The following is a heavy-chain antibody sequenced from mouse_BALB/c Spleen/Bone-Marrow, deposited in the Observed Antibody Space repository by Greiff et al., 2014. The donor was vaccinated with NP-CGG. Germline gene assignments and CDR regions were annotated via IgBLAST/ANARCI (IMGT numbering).Heavy chain of an antibody. D-gene: IGHD2-1*01. CDR2: IAPGSGST. V-gene: IGHV1S41*01. Sequence: DLVKPGASVKLSCKASGYAFTSYWINWIKQRPGQGLEWIGRIAPGSGSTYYNEMFKGKATLTVDTSSSTAHIQLSSMSSEAAAVYFCARGYGNYAWFAYWGQGTLVTVSA. J-gene: IGHJ3*01. CDR3: ARGYGNYAWFAY. CDR1: GYAFTSYW.